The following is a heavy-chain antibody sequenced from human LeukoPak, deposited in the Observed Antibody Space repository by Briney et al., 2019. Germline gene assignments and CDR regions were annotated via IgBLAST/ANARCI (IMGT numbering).Heavy chain of an antibody. D-gene: IGHD3-10*01. J-gene: IGHJ4*02. CDR3: ARDFGDYYEY. Sequence: GGSLRLSCAASGFTFSDYYMSWLRQAPGKGLEWVASTDSSGSYRYYADSVKGRFTISRDNAKNSLYLQMNSLRAEDTAVYYCARDFGDYYEYWGQGTLVTVSS. CDR2: TDSSGSYR. CDR1: GFTFSDYY. V-gene: IGHV3-11*06.